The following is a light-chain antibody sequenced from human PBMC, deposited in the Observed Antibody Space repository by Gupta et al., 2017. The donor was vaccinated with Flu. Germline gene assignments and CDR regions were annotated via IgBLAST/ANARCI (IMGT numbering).Light chain of an antibody. CDR3: NSYPNNNTAPYV. J-gene: IGLJ1*01. CDR1: NTDIVGYNF. V-gene: IGLV2-14*01. CDR2: EVN. Sequence: QSALIQPASVSGSLGQSITISCTGTNTDIVGYNFVSWYRQHPGKAPNLMIFEVNNRPSGVSNPVSASKSGNTAALTISGLPAEDEADYYCNSYPNNNTAPYVFGTGTKVTVL.